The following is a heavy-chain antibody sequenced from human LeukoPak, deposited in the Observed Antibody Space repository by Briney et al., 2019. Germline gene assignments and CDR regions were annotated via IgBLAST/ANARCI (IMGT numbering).Heavy chain of an antibody. CDR3: ARAPVLSSSSDYYYYYMDV. D-gene: IGHD6-6*01. CDR1: GGTFSSYA. V-gene: IGHV1-69*05. J-gene: IGHJ6*03. CDR2: IIPIFGTA. Sequence: SVKVSCKASGGTFSSYAISWVRQAPGQGLEWMGGIIPIFGTANYAQKFQGGVTITTDESTSTAYMELSSLRSEDTAVYYCARAPVLSSSSDYYYYYMDVWGKGTTVTVSS.